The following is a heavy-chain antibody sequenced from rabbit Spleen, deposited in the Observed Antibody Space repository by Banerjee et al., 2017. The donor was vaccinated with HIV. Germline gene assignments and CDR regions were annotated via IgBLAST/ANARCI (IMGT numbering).Heavy chain of an antibody. J-gene: IGHJ4*01. CDR2: INIATGKS. D-gene: IGHD3-1*01. CDR3: ARDLVPAIGWNFAL. V-gene: IGHV1S45*01. Sequence: QEQLVESGGGLVQPEGSLTLTCKASGVSFSDKDVMCWVRQAPGKGLEWITCINIATGKSVYASWVSGRFIMSRSSSTTVTLQMPSLTAADTATYFCARDLVPAIGWNFALWGPGPLVTVS. CDR1: GVSFSDKDV.